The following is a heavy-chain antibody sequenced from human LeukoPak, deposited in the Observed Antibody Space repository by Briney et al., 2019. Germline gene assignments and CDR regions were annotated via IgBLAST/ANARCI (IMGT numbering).Heavy chain of an antibody. D-gene: IGHD1-14*01. J-gene: IGHJ6*04. CDR2: ISITGGIK. Sequence: GGSLRLSCAASGFTFSSYEFSWVRQAPGKGLEWLSYISITGGIKYYGESVKGRFTISRDNAKNSLYLQMDSLRGEDTAVYYCAKVASEYYGLDVWGKGTTVTVSS. V-gene: IGHV3-48*03. CDR1: GFTFSSYE. CDR3: AKVASEYYGLDV.